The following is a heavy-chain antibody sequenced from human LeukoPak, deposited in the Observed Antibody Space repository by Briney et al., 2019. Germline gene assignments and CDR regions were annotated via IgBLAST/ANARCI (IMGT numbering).Heavy chain of an antibody. V-gene: IGHV4-4*07. Sequence: SGTLSLTCTVSGGFLSSYSWSWIRQPAGKGVEWIGRMYTSGSTIYNPSLKSRVTMSVDTSKNQFSLELRPVTAADTAVYHCARDTAVYSGGDFDALDIWGQGTMVTVSS. D-gene: IGHD1-26*01. CDR1: GGFLSSYS. CDR2: MYTSGST. CDR3: ARDTAVYSGGDFDALDI. J-gene: IGHJ3*02.